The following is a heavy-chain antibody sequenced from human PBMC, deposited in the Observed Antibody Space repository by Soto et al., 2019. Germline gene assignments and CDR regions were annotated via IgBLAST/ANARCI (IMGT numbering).Heavy chain of an antibody. CDR2: INHSGST. Sequence: PSETLSLTCAVYGGSFSGYYWSWIRQPPGKGLEWIGEINHSGSTNYNPSLKSRVTISVDTSKNQLSLKLSSVTAADTAVYYCARGQDQLLFAGWFDPWGQGTLVTVSS. CDR1: GGSFSGYY. CDR3: ARGQDQLLFAGWFDP. D-gene: IGHD2-2*01. V-gene: IGHV4-34*01. J-gene: IGHJ5*02.